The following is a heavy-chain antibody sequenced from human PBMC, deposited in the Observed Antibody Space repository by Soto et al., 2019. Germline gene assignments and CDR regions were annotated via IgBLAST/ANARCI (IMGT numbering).Heavy chain of an antibody. CDR1: GGSISSYY. D-gene: IGHD1-7*01. V-gene: IGHV4-59*08. CDR2: IYYSGST. J-gene: IGHJ4*02. CDR3: ARQNWNYTQNIDY. Sequence: QVQLQESGPGLVKPSETLSLTCTVSGGSISSYYWSWIRQPPGKGLEWIGYIYYSGSTNYNPSLKSRVTISVDTSKNHFSLKLSSVTAADTAVYYCARQNWNYTQNIDYWGQGTLVTVSS.